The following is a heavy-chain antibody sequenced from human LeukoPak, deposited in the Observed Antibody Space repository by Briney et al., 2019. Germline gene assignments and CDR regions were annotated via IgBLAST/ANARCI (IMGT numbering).Heavy chain of an antibody. V-gene: IGHV4-4*07. CDR3: AQSSIAYYYDSSGYAFDI. Sequence: SETLSLTCTVSGGSISSYYWSWIRQPAGKGLEWIGRIYTSGSTNYNPSLKSRVTMSVDTPKNQFSLKLSSVTAADTAVYFCAQSSIAYYYDSSGYAFDIWGQGTMVTVSS. J-gene: IGHJ3*02. CDR1: GGSISSYY. D-gene: IGHD3-22*01. CDR2: IYTSGST.